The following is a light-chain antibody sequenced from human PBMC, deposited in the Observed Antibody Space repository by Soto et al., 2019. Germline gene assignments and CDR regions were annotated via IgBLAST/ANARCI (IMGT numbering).Light chain of an antibody. J-gene: IGKJ1*01. V-gene: IGKV3-20*01. CDR1: QSVSSN. CDR2: DAS. CDR3: QQHGSSPPVT. Sequence: ELLMTQSPATLSLSPGESATLSCRASQSVSSNLAWYQQKPGQAPRLLIYDASSRATGIPARFSGSGSGTDFTLTISRLEPEDFAVYYCQQHGSSPPVTCGQGTKVDI.